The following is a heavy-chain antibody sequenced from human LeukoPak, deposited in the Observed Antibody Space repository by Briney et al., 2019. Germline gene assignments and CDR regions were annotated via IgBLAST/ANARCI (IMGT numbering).Heavy chain of an antibody. CDR2: IIPIFGTA. CDR3: AREMRGIAAFDP. CDR1: GGTFSSYA. D-gene: IGHD6-13*01. V-gene: IGHV1-69*06. J-gene: IGHJ5*02. Sequence: SVKVSCKASGGTFSSYAISWVRQAPGQGLEWMGGIIPIFGTANYAQKFQGRVTITADKSTSTAYMELSRLRSDDTAVYYCAREMRGIAAFDPWGQGTLVTVSS.